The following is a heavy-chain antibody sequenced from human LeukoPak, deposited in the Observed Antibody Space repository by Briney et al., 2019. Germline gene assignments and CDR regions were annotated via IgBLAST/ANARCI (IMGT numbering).Heavy chain of an antibody. J-gene: IGHJ4*02. CDR1: GGSISSGSYY. CDR3: ARGLGTNIDY. CDR2: IYYSGST. Sequence: SETLSLTCTVSGGSISSGSYYWGWIRQPPGKGLEWIGSIYYSGSTYYNPSLKSRVTISVDTSKNQFSLKLSSVTAADTAVYYCARGLGTNIDYWGQGTLVTVSS. V-gene: IGHV4-39*01. D-gene: IGHD7-27*01.